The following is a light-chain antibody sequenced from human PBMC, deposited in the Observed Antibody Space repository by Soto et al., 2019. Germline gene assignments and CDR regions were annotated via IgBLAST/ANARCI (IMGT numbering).Light chain of an antibody. Sequence: QSVLTQPPSVSGAPGQRVTISCTGSSSNIGAPYDVHWYKQLPGTAPKLLIYVNNNRPSGVSDRFSGSKSGTSASLAITGLQAEDEADYYCQSYDNSLSASVFGGGTKVTVL. J-gene: IGLJ2*01. CDR1: SSNIGAPYD. CDR3: QSYDNSLSASV. CDR2: VNN. V-gene: IGLV1-40*01.